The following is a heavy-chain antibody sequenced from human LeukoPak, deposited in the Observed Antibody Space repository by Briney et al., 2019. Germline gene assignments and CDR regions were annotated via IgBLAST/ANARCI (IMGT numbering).Heavy chain of an antibody. D-gene: IGHD3-22*01. J-gene: IGHJ4*02. CDR1: GGTFSSYA. Sequence: GASVKVSCKASGGTFSSYAISWVRQAPGQGLEWMGEIIPIFGTANHAQKFQGRVTITADESTSTAYMELSSLRSEDTAVYYCARDRDYYDSSGYYWGQGTLVTVSS. CDR2: IIPIFGTA. CDR3: ARDRDYYDSSGYY. V-gene: IGHV1-69*13.